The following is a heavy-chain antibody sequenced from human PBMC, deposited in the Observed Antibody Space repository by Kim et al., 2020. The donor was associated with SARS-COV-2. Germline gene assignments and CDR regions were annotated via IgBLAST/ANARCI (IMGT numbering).Heavy chain of an antibody. CDR3: ARDLDP. V-gene: IGHV7-4-1*02. Sequence: TNTGNPTYAQGCTGRFVFSLDTSVSTTYLQISSLKAEDTAVYYCARDLDPWGQGTLVTVSS. CDR2: TNTGNP. J-gene: IGHJ5*02.